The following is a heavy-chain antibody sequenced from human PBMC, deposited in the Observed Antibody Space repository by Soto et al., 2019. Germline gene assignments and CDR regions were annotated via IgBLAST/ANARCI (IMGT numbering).Heavy chain of an antibody. Sequence: GGSLRLSCAASGFTFSNAWMSWVRQAPGKGLEWVGRIKSKTDGGTTDYAAPVKGRFTISRDDSKNTLYLQMNSLKTEDTAVYYCTTDHWSSSWLDYYYGMDVWGQGTTVTVS. CDR2: IKSKTDGGTT. J-gene: IGHJ6*02. D-gene: IGHD6-13*01. V-gene: IGHV3-15*01. CDR1: GFTFSNAW. CDR3: TTDHWSSSWLDYYYGMDV.